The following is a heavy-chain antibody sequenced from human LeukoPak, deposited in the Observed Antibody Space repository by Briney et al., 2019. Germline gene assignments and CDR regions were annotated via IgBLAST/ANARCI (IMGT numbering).Heavy chain of an antibody. D-gene: IGHD3-10*01. V-gene: IGHV3-21*01. CDR1: GFTFSSYW. Sequence: GGSLRLSCAASGFTFSSYWMSWVRQAPGKGLEWVSSISSSSSYIYYADSVKGRFTISRDNAKNSLYLQMNSLRAEDTAVYYCARPKYYSSGLAGLDIWGQGTMVTVS. CDR3: ARPKYYSSGLAGLDI. J-gene: IGHJ3*02. CDR2: ISSSSSYI.